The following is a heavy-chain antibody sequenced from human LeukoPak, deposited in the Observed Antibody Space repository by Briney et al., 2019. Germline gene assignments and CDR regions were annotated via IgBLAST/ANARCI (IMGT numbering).Heavy chain of an antibody. V-gene: IGHV1-2*02. J-gene: IGHJ4*02. CDR1: GYTFTGYY. CDR2: INPNSGGT. Sequence: GASVKVSCKASGYTFTGYYMHWVRQAPGQGLEWMGWINPNSGGTNYQGRVTMTSDTPISTAYMDLSRLRSDDTALYYCARGTYYDSSAYSGVRLFDYWGQGTLVTVSS. D-gene: IGHD3-22*01. CDR3: ARGTYYDSSAYSGVRLFDY.